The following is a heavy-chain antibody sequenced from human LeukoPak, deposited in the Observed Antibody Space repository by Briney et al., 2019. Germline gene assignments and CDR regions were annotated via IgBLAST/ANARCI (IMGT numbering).Heavy chain of an antibody. CDR3: AKRDDSGGNLVDL. CDR1: GGSIRSGRHY. V-gene: IGHV4-39*02. CDR2: IYYSGST. Sequence: SETLSLTCTVSGGSIRSGRHYWVWIRQPPGKGLEWIGSIYYSGSTYYNSSLENRVTISIDTSKNHFSLRLRSLSAADTSVYYCAKRDDSGGNLVDLWGQGTLVTVSS. D-gene: IGHD3-22*01. J-gene: IGHJ4*02.